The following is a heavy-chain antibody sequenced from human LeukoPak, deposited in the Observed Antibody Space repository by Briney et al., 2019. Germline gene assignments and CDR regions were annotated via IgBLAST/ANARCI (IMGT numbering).Heavy chain of an antibody. V-gene: IGHV3-74*01. CDR3: VASRWSGALDF. CDR2: IDRDGTPR. D-gene: IGHD3-3*01. J-gene: IGHJ4*02. CDR1: GFIFNDYW. Sequence: GGSLRLSCAASGFIFNDYWMLWVRQVPGKGLVWVSRIDRDGTPRIYADSVKGRFTVSRDNARKALYLQMNSLKEEDTAIYYCVASRWSGALDFWGQGSLVTVSS.